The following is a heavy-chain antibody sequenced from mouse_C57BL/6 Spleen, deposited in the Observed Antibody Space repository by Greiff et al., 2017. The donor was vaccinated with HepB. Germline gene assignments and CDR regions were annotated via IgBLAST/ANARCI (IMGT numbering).Heavy chain of an antibody. J-gene: IGHJ4*01. CDR3: TAGGIYYYAMDY. V-gene: IGHV6-3*01. Sequence: EVKLVESGGGLVQPGGSMKLSCVASGFTFSNYWMNWVRQSPEKGLEWVAQIRLKSDNYATHYAESVKGRFTISRDDSKSSVYLQMNNLRAEDTGIYYCTAGGIYYYAMDYWGQGTSVTVSS. CDR1: GFTFSNYW. CDR2: IRLKSDNYAT.